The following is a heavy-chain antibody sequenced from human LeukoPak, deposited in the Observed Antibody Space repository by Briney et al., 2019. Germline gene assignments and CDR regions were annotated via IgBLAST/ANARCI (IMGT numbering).Heavy chain of an antibody. CDR1: GFTFGSYA. CDR3: AKIRDAAGTDY. J-gene: IGHJ4*02. D-gene: IGHD6-13*01. CDR2: ISGSGRET. V-gene: IGHV3-23*01. Sequence: GGSLRLSCAASGFTFGSYAMSWVRQAPGKGLEWVSSISGSGRETYYADSVKGRFTISRDNSQNTLYLQMNSLRADDTAVYYCAKIRDAAGTDYWGQGTLITVPS.